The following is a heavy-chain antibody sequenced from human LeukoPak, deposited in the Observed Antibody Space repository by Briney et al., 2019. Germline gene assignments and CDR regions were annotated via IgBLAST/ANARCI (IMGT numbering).Heavy chain of an antibody. V-gene: IGHV4-59*01. J-gene: IGHJ5*02. D-gene: IGHD3-10*01. CDR2: IYYSGST. CDR3: ARVPSGVRGVMRWFDP. CDR1: GGSISNYY. Sequence: SETLSLTCTVPGGSISNYYWSWIRQPPGKGLEWIGHIYYSGSTNYNLSLKSRVTISVDTSKNQFSLKLSSVTAADTAVYYCARVPSGVRGVMRWFDPWGQGALVTVSS.